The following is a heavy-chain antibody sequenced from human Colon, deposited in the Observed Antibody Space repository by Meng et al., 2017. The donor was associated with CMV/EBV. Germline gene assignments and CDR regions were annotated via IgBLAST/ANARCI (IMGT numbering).Heavy chain of an antibody. V-gene: IGHV3-48*03. Sequence: GESLKISCAASGEFTFSSYEMNWVRQAPGKGLEWVSYISSSGSTIYYADSVKGRFTISRDNSKNTLYLQMSSLRPEDTAVYYCAKDSLRSGGSYGMDVWGQGTMVTVSS. D-gene: IGHD2-15*01. CDR3: AKDSLRSGGSYGMDV. J-gene: IGHJ6*02. CDR2: ISSSGSTI. CDR1: GEFTFSSYE.